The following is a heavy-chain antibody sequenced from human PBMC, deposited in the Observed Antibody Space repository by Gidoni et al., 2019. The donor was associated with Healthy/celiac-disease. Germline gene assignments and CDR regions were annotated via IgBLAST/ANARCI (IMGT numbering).Heavy chain of an antibody. J-gene: IGHJ3*02. V-gene: IGHV4-34*01. CDR1: GGSFSGYY. D-gene: IGHD3-16*02. CDR3: ARMQYDYVWGSYRRTPPYAFDI. Sequence: QVQLQQCGAGLLKPSETLSLTCAVYGGSFSGYYWSWIRQPPGKGLEWIGEINHSGSTNYNPSLKSRVTISVDTSKNQFSLKLSSVTAADTAVYYCARMQYDYVWGSYRRTPPYAFDIWGQGTMVTVSS. CDR2: INHSGST.